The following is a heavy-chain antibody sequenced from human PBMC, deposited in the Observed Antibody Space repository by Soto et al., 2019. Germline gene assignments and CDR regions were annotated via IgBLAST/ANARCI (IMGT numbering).Heavy chain of an antibody. V-gene: IGHV3-23*01. D-gene: IGHD2-2*01. CDR2: ISGSGGST. CDR3: AKVLCSSTSCYYHYYGMDV. J-gene: IGHJ6*02. CDR1: GFTFSSYA. Sequence: EVQLLESGGGLVQPGGSLRLSCAASGFTFSSYAMSWVRQAPGKGLEWVSAISGSGGSTYYADSVKGRFTISRDNSKNTLYLQMNSLRAEDTAVYYCAKVLCSSTSCYYHYYGMDVWGQGTTVTVSS.